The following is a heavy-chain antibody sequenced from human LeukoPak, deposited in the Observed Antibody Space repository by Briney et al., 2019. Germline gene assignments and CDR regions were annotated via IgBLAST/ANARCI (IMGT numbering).Heavy chain of an antibody. Sequence: ASVKVSCKASGYTFTSYYMHWVRQAPGQGLEWMGRINPNSGGTNYAQKFQGRVTMTRDTSISTAYMELSRLRSDDTAVYYCARDFLAAAGPLGGMDVWGQGTTVTVSS. CDR3: ARDFLAAAGPLGGMDV. CDR1: GYTFTSYY. D-gene: IGHD6-13*01. J-gene: IGHJ6*02. V-gene: IGHV1-2*06. CDR2: INPNSGGT.